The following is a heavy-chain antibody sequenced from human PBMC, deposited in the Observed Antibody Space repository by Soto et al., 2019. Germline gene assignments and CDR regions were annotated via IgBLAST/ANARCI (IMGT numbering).Heavy chain of an antibody. J-gene: IGHJ6*02. CDR3: ARAIRHFGNYYGRDV. CDR2: NYYSGGT. V-gene: IGHV4-31*03. CDR1: GGSISSGGNY. Sequence: QVQLQESGPGLVKPSQTLSLTCTVSGGSISSGGNYWSCIRQHPGKGLEWIGYNYYSGGTYYNPSLRRRVTISVDTSKNQFSLKLSSVTAADTAVYYCARAIRHFGNYYGRDVWGQGTTVTVSS. D-gene: IGHD3-10*01.